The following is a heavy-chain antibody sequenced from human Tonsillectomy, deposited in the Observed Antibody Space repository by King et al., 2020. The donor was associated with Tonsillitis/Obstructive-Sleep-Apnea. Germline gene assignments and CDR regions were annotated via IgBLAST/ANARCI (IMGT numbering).Heavy chain of an antibody. Sequence: QLQESGPGLVKPSETLSLTCTVSGGSISGYYWTWIRQPPGKGLAWIGYIYYSGSTKYNPSLKSRVTISVDTSKNQFSLKLSSATAADTAAYYCAREGAEMNAFDIWGQGTTVTVSS. V-gene: IGHV4-59*01. J-gene: IGHJ3*02. CDR3: AREGAEMNAFDI. CDR2: IYYSGST. CDR1: GGSISGYY. D-gene: IGHD3-16*01.